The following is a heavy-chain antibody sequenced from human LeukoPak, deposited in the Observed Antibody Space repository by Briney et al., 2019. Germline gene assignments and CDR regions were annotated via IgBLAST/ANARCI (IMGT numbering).Heavy chain of an antibody. V-gene: IGHV1-2*02. CDR1: GYAFTGYY. CDR2: INPNSGGT. Sequence: ASVKVSCKASGYAFTGYYMHWVRQAPGQGLEWMGWINPNSGGTNYAQKFQGRVTMTRDTSISTAYMELSRLRSDDTAVYYRARGDRYCSGGSCYFDYWGQGTLVTVSS. J-gene: IGHJ4*02. D-gene: IGHD2-15*01. CDR3: ARGDRYCSGGSCYFDY.